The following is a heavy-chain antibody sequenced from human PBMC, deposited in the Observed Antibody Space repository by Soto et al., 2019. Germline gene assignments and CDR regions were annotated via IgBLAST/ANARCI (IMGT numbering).Heavy chain of an antibody. V-gene: IGHV4-4*02. J-gene: IGHJ4*02. CDR3: ARRSRDGYSYDY. Sequence: QMQLQESGSGLVKPSGTLSLTCAVSGGSISSSNWWSWVRQPPGQGLEWIGEIYHSGSTSYNPSLKSRITMSVDKSNNQISLNLSSVTAADTAVYYCARRSRDGYSYDYWGQGILVTVSS. CDR1: GGSISSSNW. D-gene: IGHD4-4*01. CDR2: IYHSGST.